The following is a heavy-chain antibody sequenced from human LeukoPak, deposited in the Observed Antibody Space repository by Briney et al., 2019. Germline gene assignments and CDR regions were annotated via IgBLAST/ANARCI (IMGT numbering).Heavy chain of an antibody. J-gene: IGHJ2*01. V-gene: IGHV4-59*01. CDR3: ARRSDGGNSGRYWYREL. CDR1: GGSITNYY. D-gene: IGHD4-23*01. CDR2: IYDNGNT. Sequence: SETLSLTCIVSGGSITNYYWNWIRQSPGRGLEWIGYIYDNGNTNYNPSLKSRVTISLDTSKNHFSLKLSSVTAADTGVYYCARRSDGGNSGRYWYRELWGRGTLVTVSS.